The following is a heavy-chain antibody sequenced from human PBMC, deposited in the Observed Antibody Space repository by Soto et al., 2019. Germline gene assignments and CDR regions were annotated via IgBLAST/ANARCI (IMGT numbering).Heavy chain of an antibody. Sequence: QVQLVESGGGVVQPGRSLRLSCVASGFTFSTYGMYWVRQAPGKGLEWVAVLSYDGSDKYYADSVKGRFTISRDNSKNTLYLQMNSLRAQDTAVYYCVKDQSHAFDIWGQGTMVTVSS. CDR1: GFTFSTYG. V-gene: IGHV3-30*18. J-gene: IGHJ3*02. CDR3: VKDQSHAFDI. CDR2: LSYDGSDK.